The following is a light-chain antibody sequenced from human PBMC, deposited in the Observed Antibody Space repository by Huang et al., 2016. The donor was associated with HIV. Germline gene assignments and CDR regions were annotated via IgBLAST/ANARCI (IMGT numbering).Light chain of an antibody. CDR2: RAS. CDR1: QSVNNNS. J-gene: IGKJ2*03. CDR3: QQFGSSPPYS. V-gene: IGKV3-20*01. Sequence: EILLTQSPDTLSLSPGERATLSCRASQSVNNNSLAWYQQKPGQAPRLLSYRASTRATGLPDRFSGSGSGTDFTLTISRLEPDDFAVYYCQQFGSSPPYSFGQGTKLEIK.